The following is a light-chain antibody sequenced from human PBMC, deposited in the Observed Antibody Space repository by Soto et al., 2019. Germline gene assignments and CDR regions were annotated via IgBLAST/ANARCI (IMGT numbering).Light chain of an antibody. J-gene: IGKJ1*01. CDR1: QSISSW. V-gene: IGKV1-5*01. Sequence: DIQMTQSPSTLSASVGDRVTITCRASQSISSWLAWYQQKPGKAPKLLLYYASSLDSGVPSRFSGSGSGTEFPLTISSLQPDDFATYYCQQYNTYWTFGQGTKV. CDR2: YAS. CDR3: QQYNTYWT.